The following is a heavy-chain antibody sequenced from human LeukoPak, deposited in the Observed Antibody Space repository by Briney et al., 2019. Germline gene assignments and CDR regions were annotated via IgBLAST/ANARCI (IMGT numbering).Heavy chain of an antibody. D-gene: IGHD5-24*01. J-gene: IGHJ3*02. CDR1: GGSISVGTYY. CDR2: IYYSGST. CDR3: ARNRDGYNLDAFEI. V-gene: IGHV4-30-4*08. Sequence: SQTLSLTCTLSGGSISVGTYYWSWIRQPPGKGLERIGYIYYSGSTYYNSSLKSRVSITVDTSKNQFSLKLSTAAASDTAGFYCARNRDGYNLDAFEIWGQGTMVTVSS.